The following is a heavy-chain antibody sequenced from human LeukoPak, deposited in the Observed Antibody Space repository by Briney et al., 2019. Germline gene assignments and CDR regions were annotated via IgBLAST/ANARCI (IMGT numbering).Heavy chain of an antibody. CDR1: GFTFSFYG. CDR2: ISDDGSTK. Sequence: PGGSLRLSCAVSGFTFSFYGIHWVRQAPGKGLEWVAVISDDGSTKYYSDSVKGRFTVSRDNSKDTLYLQMNSLTTEDTAVYYCAKDRYYDIRGRLDPWGQGTLVTVSS. D-gene: IGHD3-10*02. V-gene: IGHV3-30*18. J-gene: IGHJ5*02. CDR3: AKDRYYDIRGRLDP.